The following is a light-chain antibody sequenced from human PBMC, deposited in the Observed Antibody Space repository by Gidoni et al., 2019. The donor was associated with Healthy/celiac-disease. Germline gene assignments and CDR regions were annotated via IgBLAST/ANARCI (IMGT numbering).Light chain of an antibody. CDR1: QGISSY. Sequence: DIQLNKSPSFLSASVGDRVTITCRSSQGISSYLAWYQQKPGKAPKLLIYAASTLQSGVPSRFIGIGSGTEFTLTISSLQPEDFASYYCQQLNSYPRTFGQGTKLEIK. V-gene: IGKV1-9*01. CDR3: QQLNSYPRT. CDR2: AAS. J-gene: IGKJ2*01.